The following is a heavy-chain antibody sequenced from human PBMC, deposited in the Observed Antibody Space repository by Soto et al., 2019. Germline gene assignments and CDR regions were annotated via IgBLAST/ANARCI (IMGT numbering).Heavy chain of an antibody. CDR2: VYYNGNT. V-gene: IGHV4-39*01. Sequence: SETLSLTCSVSGGSTSSSSYQWVWIRQPPGMGLEWIGNVYYNGNTYYNPSLKSRVTISVDTTNNQFSLKVKSVTAADTAVYYCARLSGSYNDRYFDYWGQGTLVT. D-gene: IGHD1-26*01. J-gene: IGHJ4*02. CDR1: GGSTSSSSYQ. CDR3: ARLSGSYNDRYFDY.